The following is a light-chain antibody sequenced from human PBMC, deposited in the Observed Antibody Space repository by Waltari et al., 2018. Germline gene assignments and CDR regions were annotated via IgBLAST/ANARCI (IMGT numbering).Light chain of an antibody. CDR1: SGSPPTPSS. CDR2: KAN. Sequence: QTVVTQEPSLSVYHGWTVTLTCTLSSGSPPTPSSATWYQQTPGQAPRTRVYKANARSAGVPDRCAGSILGNTAALTITGAQADDDSDYYCALYMGSGIWVFGGGTRLTVL. V-gene: IGLV8-61*01. J-gene: IGLJ3*02. CDR3: ALYMGSGIWV.